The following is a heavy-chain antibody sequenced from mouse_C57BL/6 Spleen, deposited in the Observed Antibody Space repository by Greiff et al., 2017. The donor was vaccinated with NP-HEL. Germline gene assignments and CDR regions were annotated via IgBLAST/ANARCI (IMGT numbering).Heavy chain of an antibody. D-gene: IGHD1-1*01. Sequence: VQLQQPGAELVMPGASVKLSCKASGYTFTSYWMHWVKQRPGQGLEWIGEIDPSDSYTNYNQKFKGKSTLTVDKSSSTAYMQLSSLTSEDSAVYYCARQGSNGAYWGQGTLVTVSA. CDR2: IDPSDSYT. CDR3: ARQGSNGAY. CDR1: GYTFTSYW. J-gene: IGHJ3*01. V-gene: IGHV1-69*01.